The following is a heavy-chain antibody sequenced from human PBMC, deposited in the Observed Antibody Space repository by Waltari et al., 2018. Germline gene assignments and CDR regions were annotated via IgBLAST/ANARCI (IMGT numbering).Heavy chain of an antibody. J-gene: IGHJ6*02. Sequence: QVQLQESGPGLVKPSETLSLTCTVSGGSISSYYWSWIRQPAGKGLEWIGRIYTSGSTNYNPSLKRRVPIAVDTSKNQFSLKLSSVTAADTAVYYCARGPGYCSSTSCYGNYGMDVWGQGTTVTVSS. CDR3: ARGPGYCSSTSCYGNYGMDV. CDR2: IYTSGST. CDR1: GGSISSYY. V-gene: IGHV4-4*07. D-gene: IGHD2-2*01.